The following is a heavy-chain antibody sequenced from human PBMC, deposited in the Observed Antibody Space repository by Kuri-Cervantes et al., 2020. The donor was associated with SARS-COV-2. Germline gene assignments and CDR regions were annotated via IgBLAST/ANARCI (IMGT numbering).Heavy chain of an antibody. CDR2: IRYDGSNK. V-gene: IGHV3-30*02. D-gene: IGHD2-2*02. CDR1: GFTFSSYA. CDR3: AKSWGYCSSTSCYTRHYYHYMDV. Sequence: GESPKISCAASGFTFSSYAMSWVRQAPGKGLEWVAFIRYDGSNKYHADSVKGRFTISRDNSKNTLYLQMNSLRAEDTAVYYCAKSWGYCSSTSCYTRHYYHYMDVWGKGTTVTVSS. J-gene: IGHJ6*03.